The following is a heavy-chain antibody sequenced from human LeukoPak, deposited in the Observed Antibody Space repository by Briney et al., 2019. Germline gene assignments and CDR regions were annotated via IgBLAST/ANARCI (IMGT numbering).Heavy chain of an antibody. J-gene: IGHJ5*02. Sequence: GASVKVSCNASGYTFTSYAMNWVRQAPGQGLEWMGWINTNTGNPTYAQGFTGRFVFSLDTSVSTAYLQISSLKAEDTAVYYCVSGYSGYDYVNWFDPWGQGTLVTVSS. D-gene: IGHD5-12*01. V-gene: IGHV7-4-1*02. CDR1: GYTFTSYA. CDR2: INTNTGNP. CDR3: VSGYSGYDYVNWFDP.